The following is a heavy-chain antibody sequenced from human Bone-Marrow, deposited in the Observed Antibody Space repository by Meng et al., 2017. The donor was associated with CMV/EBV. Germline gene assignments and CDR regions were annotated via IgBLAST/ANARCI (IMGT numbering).Heavy chain of an antibody. CDR3: AKGGGDWNYLGYYYYGMDV. D-gene: IGHD1-7*01. CDR1: GFSVSSDY. CDR2: IYPAGST. V-gene: IGHV3-53*01. Sequence: GESLKISCAVSGFSVSSDYMNWVRQAPGKGLEWVSVIYPAGSTYYADSVKGRFTISRDNAKNSLYLQMNSLRAEDTAVYYRAKGGGDWNYLGYYYYGMDVWGQGTTVTVSS. J-gene: IGHJ6*02.